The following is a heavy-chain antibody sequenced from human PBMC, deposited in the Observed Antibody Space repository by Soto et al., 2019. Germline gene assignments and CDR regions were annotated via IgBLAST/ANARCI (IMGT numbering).Heavy chain of an antibody. J-gene: IGHJ5*02. Sequence: PSETLALTCAVYGGSFSGYYWSWIRQPPGKGLEWIGEINHSGSTNYNPSLKSRVTISVDTSKNQFSLKLSSVTAADTAVYYCARLGYCSGGSCYGRWFDPWGQGTLVTV. CDR1: GGSFSGYY. CDR2: INHSGST. V-gene: IGHV4-34*01. CDR3: ARLGYCSGGSCYGRWFDP. D-gene: IGHD2-15*01.